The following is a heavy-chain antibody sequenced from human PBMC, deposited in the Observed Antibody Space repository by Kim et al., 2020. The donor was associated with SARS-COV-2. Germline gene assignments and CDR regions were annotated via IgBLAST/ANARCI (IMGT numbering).Heavy chain of an antibody. CDR3: AKPTTGRRWYFDY. Sequence: GGSLRLSCAASGFTFSSYGMHWVRQAPGKGLEWVAVISYDGSNKYYADSVKGRFTISRDNSKNTLYLQMNSLRAEDTAVYYCAKPTTGRRWYFDYWGQGTLVTVSS. D-gene: IGHD1-1*01. V-gene: IGHV3-30*18. CDR2: ISYDGSNK. CDR1: GFTFSSYG. J-gene: IGHJ4*02.